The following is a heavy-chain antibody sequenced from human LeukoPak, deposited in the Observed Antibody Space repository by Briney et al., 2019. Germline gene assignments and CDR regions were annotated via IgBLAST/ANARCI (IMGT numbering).Heavy chain of an antibody. Sequence: SQTLSLTCTVSGGSISSGAYYWSWIRQPPGKGLEWIGYIYHSGSTYYNPSLKSRVTISVDRSRNQFSLKMSSVTAADTAMYYCARHGLDTAMGLPVGDNAFDIWGQGTMVTVSS. J-gene: IGHJ3*02. V-gene: IGHV4-30-2*01. CDR3: ARHGLDTAMGLPVGDNAFDI. CDR1: GGSISSGAYY. D-gene: IGHD5-18*01. CDR2: IYHSGST.